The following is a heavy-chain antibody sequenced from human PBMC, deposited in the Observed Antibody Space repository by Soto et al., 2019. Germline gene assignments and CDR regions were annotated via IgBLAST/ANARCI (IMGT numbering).Heavy chain of an antibody. D-gene: IGHD5-18*01. Sequence: GSLRLSCAASGFTFSSYSMNWVRQAPGKGLEWVSSISSSSSYIYYADSVKGRFTISRDNAKNSLYLQMNSLRAEDTAVYYCARDDVQLWQQEDYYYGMDVCGPGTTVTV. V-gene: IGHV3-21*01. CDR3: ARDDVQLWQQEDYYYGMDV. CDR1: GFTFSSYS. J-gene: IGHJ6*02. CDR2: ISSSSSYI.